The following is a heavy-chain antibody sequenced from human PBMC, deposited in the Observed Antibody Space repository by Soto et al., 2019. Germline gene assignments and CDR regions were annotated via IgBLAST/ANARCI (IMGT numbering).Heavy chain of an antibody. Sequence: SETLSLTCAVYGGSFSGYYWSWIRQPPGKGLEWIGEINYSGSTNYNPSLKSRVTISVDTSKNQFSLKLSSVTAADTAVYYCARGRGSSSWYFDYWGQGTLVTVSS. D-gene: IGHD6-13*01. CDR1: GGSFSGYY. CDR2: INYSGST. V-gene: IGHV4-34*01. CDR3: ARGRGSSSWYFDY. J-gene: IGHJ4*02.